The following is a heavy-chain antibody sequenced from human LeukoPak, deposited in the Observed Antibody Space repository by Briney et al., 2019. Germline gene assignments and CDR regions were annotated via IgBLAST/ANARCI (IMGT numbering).Heavy chain of an antibody. J-gene: IGHJ4*02. CDR1: GFTFSSYA. CDR2: IYSGGST. Sequence: GGSLRLSCAASGFTFSSYAMSWVRQAPGKGLEWVSVIYSGGSTYYADSVKGRFTISRDNSKDTLYLQMDSLRAEDTAVYYCAKGSGSSCYSPCDYWGQGILVTVSS. V-gene: IGHV3-23*03. D-gene: IGHD2-15*01. CDR3: AKGSGSSCYSPCDY.